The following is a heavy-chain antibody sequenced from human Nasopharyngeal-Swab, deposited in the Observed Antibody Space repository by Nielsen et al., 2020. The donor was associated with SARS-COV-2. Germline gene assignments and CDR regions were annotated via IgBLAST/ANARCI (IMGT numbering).Heavy chain of an antibody. CDR1: GFDFSSFA. D-gene: IGHD5-24*01. CDR2: ISETGSRR. V-gene: IGHV3-23*01. J-gene: IGHJ4*03. Sequence: GGSLRLSCAASGFDFSSFALNWVRQAPGKGLDWVSGISETGSRRSYADSVKGRFTISRDNSKNTVYLQMNSLRGEDTAVYYCARGGRGFFMWGQGTLVTVSS. CDR3: ARGGRGFFM.